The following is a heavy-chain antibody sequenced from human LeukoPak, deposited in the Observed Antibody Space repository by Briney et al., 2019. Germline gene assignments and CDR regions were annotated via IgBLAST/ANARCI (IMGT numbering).Heavy chain of an antibody. D-gene: IGHD3-9*01. V-gene: IGHV4-34*01. J-gene: IGHJ4*02. CDR1: GGSFSGYY. CDR3: ARLVTSDYFDY. CDR2: INHSGST. Sequence: SETLSLTCAVYGGSFSGYYWSWIRQPPGKGLEWIGEINHSGSTNYNPSLKSRVTISVDTSKNQFSLKLSSVTAADTAVYYCARLVTSDYFDYWGQGTLVTVSS.